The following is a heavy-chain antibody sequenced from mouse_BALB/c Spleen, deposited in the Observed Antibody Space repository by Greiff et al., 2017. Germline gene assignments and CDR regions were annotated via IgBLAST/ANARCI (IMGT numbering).Heavy chain of an antibody. J-gene: IGHJ4*01. CDR2: INPSTGYT. CDR3: ARRDYRSRGGRMDY. V-gene: IGHV1-7*01. CDR1: GYTFTSYW. Sequence: VQLQQSGAELAKPGASVKMSCKASGYTFTSYWMHWVKQRPGQGLEWIGYINPSTGYTEYNQKFKDKATLTADKSSSTAYMQLSSLTSEDSAVYYCARRDYRSRGGRMDYWGQGTSVTVSS. D-gene: IGHD2-14*01.